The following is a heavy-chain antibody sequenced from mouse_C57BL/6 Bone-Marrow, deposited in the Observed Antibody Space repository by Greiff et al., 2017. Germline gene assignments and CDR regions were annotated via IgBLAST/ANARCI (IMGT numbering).Heavy chain of an antibody. Sequence: QVQLQQSGAELARPGASVKLSCKASGYTFTSYGISWVKQRTGQGLEWIGEIYPRSGNTYYNEKFKGKATLTADKSSSTAYMELRSLTSEDSAVYFCARRNYYGSSAFAYWGQGTLVTVSP. CDR2: IYPRSGNT. D-gene: IGHD1-1*01. CDR3: ARRNYYGSSAFAY. J-gene: IGHJ3*01. CDR1: GYTFTSYG. V-gene: IGHV1-81*01.